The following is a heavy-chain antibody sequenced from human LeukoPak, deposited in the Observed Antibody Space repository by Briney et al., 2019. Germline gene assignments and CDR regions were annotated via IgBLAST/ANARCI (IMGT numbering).Heavy chain of an antibody. Sequence: SVKVSCKASGGTFSSYAISWVRQAPGQGLEWMGGIIPIFGTANYAQKFQGRVTITADESTSTAYMELSSLRSEDTAVYYCARDQGEAAAGTFRYYFDYWGQGTLVTVSS. CDR1: GGTFSSYA. J-gene: IGHJ4*02. CDR3: ARDQGEAAAGTFRYYFDY. V-gene: IGHV1-69*13. D-gene: IGHD6-13*01. CDR2: IIPIFGTA.